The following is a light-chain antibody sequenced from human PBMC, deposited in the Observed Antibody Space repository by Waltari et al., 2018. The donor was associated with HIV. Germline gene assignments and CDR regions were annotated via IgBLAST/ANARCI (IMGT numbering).Light chain of an antibody. CDR1: SSDVGSYNL. V-gene: IGLV2-23*02. Sequence: QSALTQPASVSGSPGQSITISCTGTSSDVGSYNLVSWYQQHPGKAPKLIIYEVSKRASGVSNRFSCCKSGNTASLTIAGLQAEDEADYYCCSYAGSSTLVFGGGTKLTVL. CDR3: CSYAGSSTLV. J-gene: IGLJ2*01. CDR2: EVS.